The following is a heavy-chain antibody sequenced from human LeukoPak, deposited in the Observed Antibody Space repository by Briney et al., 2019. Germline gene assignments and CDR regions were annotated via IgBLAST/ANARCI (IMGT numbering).Heavy chain of an antibody. J-gene: IGHJ3*02. CDR2: INSDGSST. CDR1: GFTFSSYW. D-gene: IGHD5-18*01. CDR3: ARSPLQLWDAFDI. V-gene: IGHV3-74*01. Sequence: GGSLRLSCAASGFTFSSYWMHWVRQALGKGLVWVSRINSDGSSTSYADSVKGRFTISRDNAKNTLYLQMNSLRAEDTAVYYCARSPLQLWDAFDIWGQGTMVTVSS.